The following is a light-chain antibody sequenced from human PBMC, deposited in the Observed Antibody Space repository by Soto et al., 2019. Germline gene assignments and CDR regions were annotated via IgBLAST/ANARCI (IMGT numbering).Light chain of an antibody. CDR2: GVS. CDR3: SSHTISSALQV. Sequence: ALTQPSSVSGSPGQSITISCTGTISDFVVYNYVSWYQQHPGKAPKLMIYGVSNRPSGVSNRFSGSKSGNTASLTISGLQADDEADYYCSSHTISSALQVFGTGTKVTVL. CDR1: ISDFVVYNY. V-gene: IGLV2-14*01. J-gene: IGLJ1*01.